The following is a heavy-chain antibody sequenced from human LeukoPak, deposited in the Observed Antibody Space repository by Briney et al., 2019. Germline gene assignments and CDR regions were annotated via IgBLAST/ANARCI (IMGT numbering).Heavy chain of an antibody. D-gene: IGHD1-26*01. CDR3: ARGGSQHEGFDY. Sequence: GGSLRLSCAASGSTFSSYAMHWVRQAPGKGLEWVAVISYDGSNKYYADSVKGRFTISRDNSKNTLYLQMNSLRAEDTAVYYCARGGSQHEGFDYWGQGTLVTVSS. J-gene: IGHJ4*02. CDR1: GSTFSSYA. V-gene: IGHV3-30-3*01. CDR2: ISYDGSNK.